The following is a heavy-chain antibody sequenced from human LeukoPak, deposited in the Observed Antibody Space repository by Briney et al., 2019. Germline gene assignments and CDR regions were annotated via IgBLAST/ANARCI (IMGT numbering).Heavy chain of an antibody. Sequence: GGSLRLSCAASGFTFSSYAMSWVRQAPGKGLEWVSAISGSGGSTYYAASVKGRFTISRDNSKNTLYLQMNSLRAEDTAVYYCARDVVGATTADYWGQGTLVTVSS. CDR2: ISGSGGST. CDR1: GFTFSSYA. V-gene: IGHV3-23*01. J-gene: IGHJ4*02. D-gene: IGHD1-26*01. CDR3: ARDVVGATTADY.